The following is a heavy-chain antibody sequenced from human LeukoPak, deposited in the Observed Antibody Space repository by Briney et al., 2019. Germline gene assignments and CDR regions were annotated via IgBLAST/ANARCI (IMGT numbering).Heavy chain of an antibody. V-gene: IGHV4-34*01. D-gene: IGHD2/OR15-2a*01. CDR3: ARFGYYGLDY. CDR2: INHSGST. Sequence: PSETLSLTCAVYGGSFSGYYWSWIRQPPGKGLEWIGEINHSGSTNYNPSLKSRVIISVDTSKNQFSLKLSSVTAADTAVYYCARFGYYGLDYWGQGTLVTVSS. CDR1: GGSFSGYY. J-gene: IGHJ4*02.